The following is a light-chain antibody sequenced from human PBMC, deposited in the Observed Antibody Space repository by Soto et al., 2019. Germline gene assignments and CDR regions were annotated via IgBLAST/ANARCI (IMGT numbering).Light chain of an antibody. CDR3: QQYGHSPYT. CDR2: GAS. Sequence: DIVLTQSPDTLSLSPGERATLSCRASQGVSTNYVAWYQQRPGQAPRLLIFGASSRATGIPDRFTGSGSGTDFTLTISRLEPDDFAVFYCQQYGHSPYTFGQGTKLEIK. CDR1: QGVSTNY. V-gene: IGKV3-20*01. J-gene: IGKJ2*01.